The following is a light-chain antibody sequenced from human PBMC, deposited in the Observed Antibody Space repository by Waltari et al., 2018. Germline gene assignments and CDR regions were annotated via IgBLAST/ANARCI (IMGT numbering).Light chain of an antibody. CDR2: AAS. CDR3: QQSYTTQFT. V-gene: IGKV1-39*01. J-gene: IGKJ3*01. CDR1: QSIGSY. Sequence: DIQMTQSPSSLSASVGDRVTITCRASQSIGSYLNWYKQKPGKAPKLLIYAASSLQSGVPSRFSGSGSGTDFTLTISSLQPEDFATYYCQQSYTTQFTFGPGTKVDIK.